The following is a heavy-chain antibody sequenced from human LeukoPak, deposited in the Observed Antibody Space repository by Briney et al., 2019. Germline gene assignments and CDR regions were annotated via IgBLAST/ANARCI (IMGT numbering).Heavy chain of an antibody. CDR2: FIPIFGTA. V-gene: IGHV1-69*13. CDR3: ARDQSRVYGMDV. CDR1: GGTFSSYA. Sequence: ASVKVSCKASGGTFSSYAISWVRQAPGQGLEWMGGFIPIFGTANYAQKFQGRVTITADESTSTAYMELSSLRSEDTAVYYCARDQSRVYGMDVWGQGTTVTVSS. J-gene: IGHJ6*02.